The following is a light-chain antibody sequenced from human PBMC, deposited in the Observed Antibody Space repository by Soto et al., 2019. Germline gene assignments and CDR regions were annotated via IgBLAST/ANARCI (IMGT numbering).Light chain of an antibody. J-gene: IGKJ3*01. V-gene: IGKV3-20*01. Sequence: EIALTQSPGTLSVAPGERATLSCRSSQSVSSNLAWYQQKPGQAPRLLIYGASSRATGIPDRFSGSGFGTDFTLTISRLDPEDFEAYYWQHYDISLLSLGHGTKVDI. CDR1: QSVSSN. CDR2: GAS. CDR3: QHYDISLLS.